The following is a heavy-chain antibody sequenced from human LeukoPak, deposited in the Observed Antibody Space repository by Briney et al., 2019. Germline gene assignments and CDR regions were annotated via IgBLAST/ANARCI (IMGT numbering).Heavy chain of an antibody. J-gene: IGHJ4*02. CDR2: LHGNGDNN. CDR3: AREEGPDFDC. CDR1: GFTFHDHG. V-gene: IGHV3-20*04. Sequence: GGSLRLSCAASGFTFHDHGMSWVRPVPGKRLEWVSALHGNGDNNGYADAVKGRFTISRDNAKKSLYLQMNRLTAEDTAYYYCAREEGPDFDCWGQGTLVTVSS.